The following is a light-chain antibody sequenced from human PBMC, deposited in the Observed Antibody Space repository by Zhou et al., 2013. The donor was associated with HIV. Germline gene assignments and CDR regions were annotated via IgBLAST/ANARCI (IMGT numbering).Light chain of an antibody. CDR2: GGS. J-gene: IGKJ2*04. Sequence: EVVLTQSPATLSLSPGERATLSCRASQSVGYELAWYQHKRGQAPRLLIFGGSSRATGIPDRFSASGSGTDFTLTISRLEPEDFAVYYCQQYDSSPCSFGQGTKLEIK. V-gene: IGKV3-20*01. CDR3: QQYDSSPCS. CDR1: QSVGYE.